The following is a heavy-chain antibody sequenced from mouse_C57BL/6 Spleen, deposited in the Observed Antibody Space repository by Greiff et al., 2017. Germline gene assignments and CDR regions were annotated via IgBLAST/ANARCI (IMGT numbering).Heavy chain of an antibody. V-gene: IGHV5-6*01. J-gene: IGHJ4*01. D-gene: IGHD3-3*01. CDR1: GFTFSSYG. CDR2: ISSGGSYT. Sequence: EVQLVESGGDLVKPGGSLKLPCAASGFTFSSYGMSWVRQTPDKRLEWAATISSGGSYTYYPDSVKGRFTISRDNAKNTLYLQMSSLKSEETAMYYCASPSGTYYYALGYWGQGPSVTVAS. CDR3: ASPSGTYYYALGY.